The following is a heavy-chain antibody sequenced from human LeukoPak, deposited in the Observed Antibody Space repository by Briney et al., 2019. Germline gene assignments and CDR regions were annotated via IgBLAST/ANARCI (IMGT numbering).Heavy chain of an antibody. J-gene: IGHJ3*01. CDR2: IYPGDSGP. CDR1: GSSFTSYC. D-gene: IGHD1-26*01. V-gene: IGHV5-51*01. CDR3: GMSGDRVPLQDDVFDV. Sequence: PGASLQISCKVSGSSFTSYCIGWVRQLPGKGLEWMGIIYPGDSGPTYSPSFQGQVTISVDKSISTAYLQWSSLQASDTAMYYCGMSGDRVPLQDDVFDVWGQGTMVTVST.